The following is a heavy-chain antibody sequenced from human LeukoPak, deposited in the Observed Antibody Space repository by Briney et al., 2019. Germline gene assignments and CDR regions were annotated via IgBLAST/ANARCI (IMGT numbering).Heavy chain of an antibody. CDR1: GFTFSSYW. J-gene: IGHJ4*02. CDR3: AKVGGRGYSYGTHFDY. Sequence: PGGSLRLSCAASGFTFSSYWMSWVRQAPGKGLEWVANIKQDGSEKYYVDSVKGRFTISRDNAKNSLYLQMNSLRAEDTAVYYCAKVGGRGYSYGTHFDYWGQGTLVTVSS. D-gene: IGHD5-18*01. CDR2: IKQDGSEK. V-gene: IGHV3-7*01.